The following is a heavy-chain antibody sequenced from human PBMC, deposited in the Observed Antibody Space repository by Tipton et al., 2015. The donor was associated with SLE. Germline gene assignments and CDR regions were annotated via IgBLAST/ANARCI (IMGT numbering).Heavy chain of an antibody. CDR1: GGSISSHY. D-gene: IGHD5-18*01. CDR3: ASYNIQLWFSDY. CDR2: IYYSGST. V-gene: IGHV4-59*11. Sequence: TLSLTCTVSGGSISSHYWSWIRQPPGKGLEWIGYIYYSGSTNYNPSLKSRVTISVDTSKNQFSLKLSSVTAADTAVYYCASYNIQLWFSDYWGQGTLVTVSS. J-gene: IGHJ4*02.